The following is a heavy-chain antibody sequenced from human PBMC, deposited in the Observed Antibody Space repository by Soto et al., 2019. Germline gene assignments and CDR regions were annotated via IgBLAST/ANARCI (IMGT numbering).Heavy chain of an antibody. V-gene: IGHV4-34*01. CDR1: GGSFSGYY. D-gene: IGHD3-10*01. CDR3: ARRGAYYYGSGSSKWFDP. Sequence: SETLSLTCAVYGGSFSGYYWSWIRQPPGKGLEWIGEINHGGSTNYNPSLKSRVTISVDTSKNQFSLKLSSVTAADTAVYYCARRGAYYYGSGSSKWFDPWGQGTLVTVS. CDR2: INHGGST. J-gene: IGHJ5*02.